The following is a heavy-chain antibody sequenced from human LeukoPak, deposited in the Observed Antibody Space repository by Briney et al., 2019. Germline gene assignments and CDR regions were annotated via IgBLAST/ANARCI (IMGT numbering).Heavy chain of an antibody. CDR1: GYTFTDHY. CDR2: IKPNNGGT. Sequence: ASVKVSCKASGYTFTDHYIHWVRQAPGQGLGWMGWIKPNNGGTNYAQKFQGRVTMTRDTSIGTAYMELSRLRSDDTAVYYCAGGIASYSSSYFDYWGQGALVTVSS. CDR3: AGGIASYSSSYFDY. D-gene: IGHD1-26*01. V-gene: IGHV1-2*02. J-gene: IGHJ4*02.